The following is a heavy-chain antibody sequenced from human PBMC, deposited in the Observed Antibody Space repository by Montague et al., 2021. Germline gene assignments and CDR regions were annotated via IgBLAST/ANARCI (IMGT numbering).Heavy chain of an antibody. V-gene: IGHV4-38-2*02. CDR1: RSLINSDYY. J-gene: IGHJ6*03. CDR3: ARERDRYYYMDI. Sequence: SETLSLTCTVSRSLINSDYYWGWIRQPPGKGLVWLGSVSHGGRTYYNPSHKSRVTISVDTSNNHLSLMLRSVTAADTAMYYCARERDRYYYMDIWGKGTTITVSS. CDR2: VSHGGRT.